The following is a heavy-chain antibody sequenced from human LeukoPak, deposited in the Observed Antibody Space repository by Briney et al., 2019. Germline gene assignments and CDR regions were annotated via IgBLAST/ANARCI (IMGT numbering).Heavy chain of an antibody. CDR2: IWYDGSNK. V-gene: IGHV3-33*01. J-gene: IGHJ4*02. D-gene: IGHD3-22*01. Sequence: PGRSLRLSCAASGFTFSSYGMHWVRQAPGKGLEWVAVIWYDGSNKYYADSVKGRFTISRDNSKNTLYLQMNSLRAEDTAVYYCARVGSTMIVVVDFDYWGQGTLVTVSS. CDR1: GFTFSSYG. CDR3: ARVGSTMIVVVDFDY.